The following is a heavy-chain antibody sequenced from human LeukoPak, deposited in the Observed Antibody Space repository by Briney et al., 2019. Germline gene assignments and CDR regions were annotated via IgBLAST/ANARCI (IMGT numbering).Heavy chain of an antibody. CDR1: GFTFSSYG. D-gene: IGHD1-26*01. CDR2: IRYDGSNK. Sequence: GGSLRLSCAASGFTFSSYGMHWVRQAPGKGLEWAAFIRYDGSNKYYADSVKGRFTISRDNSKNTLYLQMNSLRAEDTAVYYCAKDGEWELLYYYYYMDVWGKGTTVTISS. J-gene: IGHJ6*03. V-gene: IGHV3-30*02. CDR3: AKDGEWELLYYYYYMDV.